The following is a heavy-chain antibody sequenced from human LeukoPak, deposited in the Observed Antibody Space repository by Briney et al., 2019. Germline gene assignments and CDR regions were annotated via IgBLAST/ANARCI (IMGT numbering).Heavy chain of an antibody. Sequence: GGSLRLSCAASGFTFSSYAMSWVRQAPGKGLEWVSSISDSGGSTYYADSVKGRFTISRDNYKNTLYLQMNSLRAEDTAVYYCARDPNGNYVGAFDFQRWGLGTLVTVSS. CDR2: ISDSGGST. CDR3: ARDPNGNYVGAFDFQR. V-gene: IGHV3-23*01. CDR1: GFTFSSYA. D-gene: IGHD4-17*01. J-gene: IGHJ1*01.